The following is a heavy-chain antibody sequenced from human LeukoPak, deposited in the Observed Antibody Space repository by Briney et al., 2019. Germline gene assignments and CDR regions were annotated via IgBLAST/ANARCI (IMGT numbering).Heavy chain of an antibody. CDR2: ISYDGSNK. V-gene: IGHV3-30*18. CDR3: AKEMTTAPGGPRFDY. Sequence: PGGSLRLSCAASGFTFSSYGMHWVRQAPGKGLEWVAVISYDGSNKYYADSVKGRFTISRDNSKNTLYLQMNSLRAEDTAVYYCAKEMTTAPGGPRFDYWGQGTLVTVSS. D-gene: IGHD4-17*01. CDR1: GFTFSSYG. J-gene: IGHJ4*02.